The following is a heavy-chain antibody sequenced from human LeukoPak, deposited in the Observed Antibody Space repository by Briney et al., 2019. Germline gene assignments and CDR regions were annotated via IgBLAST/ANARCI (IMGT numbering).Heavy chain of an antibody. CDR3: ARVRYMSYPNWFDP. D-gene: IGHD3-16*02. V-gene: IGHV4-31*03. CDR2: IYYSGST. Sequence: SETLTLTCTVSGGSISSGGYYWSWIRQPPGKGLEWIGYIYYSGSTYYNPSLKSRVTISVDTSKNQFSLKLSSVTAADTAVYYWARVRYMSYPNWFDPWGQGTLVTVSS. J-gene: IGHJ5*02. CDR1: GGSISSGGYY.